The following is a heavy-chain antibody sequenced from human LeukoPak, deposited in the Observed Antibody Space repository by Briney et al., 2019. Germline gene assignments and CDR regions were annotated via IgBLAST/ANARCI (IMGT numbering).Heavy chain of an antibody. CDR2: IYPGDSDT. CDR1: GYRFTDYW. D-gene: IGHD2-2*01. CDR3: ARRSYCYSTSCYGYWFDP. Sequence: GESLKISCKGSGYRFTDYWIAWVRQMPGKGLEWMGIIYPGDSDTRYSPSFQGQVTFSADKPISTAYLQWSSLKASDTAMYYCARRSYCYSTSCYGYWFDPWGQGTLVTVSS. J-gene: IGHJ5*02. V-gene: IGHV5-51*01.